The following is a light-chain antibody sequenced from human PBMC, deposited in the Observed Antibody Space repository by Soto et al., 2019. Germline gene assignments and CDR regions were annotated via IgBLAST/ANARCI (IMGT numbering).Light chain of an antibody. CDR1: LGISTY. CDR3: QQVNTYT. J-gene: IGKJ3*01. V-gene: IGKV1-9*01. CDR2: AAS. Sequence: DIQLTQSPSFLSASVGDRVTITCRASLGISTYLAWYQQKPGKAPNLLIYAASTLQSGVPSRFSGSGSGTEFTLTISSLQPEEFATYYCQQVNTYTFGPGTKVDIK.